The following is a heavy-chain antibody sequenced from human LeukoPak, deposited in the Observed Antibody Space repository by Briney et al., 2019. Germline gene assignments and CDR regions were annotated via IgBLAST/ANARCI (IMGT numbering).Heavy chain of an antibody. CDR1: GYTFTGYY. D-gene: IGHD1-1*01. J-gene: IGHJ5*02. CDR2: INPNSGGT. CDR3: ARDWNDGWFDP. Sequence: ASVKVSCTASGYTFTGYYMHWVRQAPGQGLEWMGWINPNSGGTKYAQKFQDRVTMTRDTSISTAYMELNSLRSDHTAVYYCARDWNDGWFDPWGQGTLVTVSS. V-gene: IGHV1-2*02.